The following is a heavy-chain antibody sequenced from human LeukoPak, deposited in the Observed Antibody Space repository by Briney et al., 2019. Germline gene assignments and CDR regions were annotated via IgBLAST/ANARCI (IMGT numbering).Heavy chain of an antibody. J-gene: IGHJ4*02. CDR3: ARVTGYMIEDYFDY. D-gene: IGHD3-22*01. CDR2: INHSGST. CDR1: GFTFSDYY. Sequence: GSLRLSCAASGFTFSDYYMSWIRQAPGKGLEWIGEINHSGSTNYNPSLKSRVTISVDTSKNQFSLKLSSVTAADTAVYYCARVTGYMIEDYFDYWGQGTLVTVSS. V-gene: IGHV4-34*01.